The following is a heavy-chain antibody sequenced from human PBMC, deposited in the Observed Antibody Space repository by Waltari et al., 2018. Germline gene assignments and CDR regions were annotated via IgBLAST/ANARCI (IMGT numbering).Heavy chain of an antibody. CDR1: GFTFSSYW. CDR2: KKQDGSEK. CDR3: ARDAGTYGDYENYFDY. D-gene: IGHD4-17*01. J-gene: IGHJ4*02. V-gene: IGHV3-7*01. Sequence: EVQLVESGGGLVQPGGSLRLSCAASGFTFSSYWMSWVRQAPGKGLEWVANKKQDGSEKYYVDAVKGRFTISRDNAKNSLYLQMNSLRAEDTAVYYCARDAGTYGDYENYFDYWGQGTLVTVSS.